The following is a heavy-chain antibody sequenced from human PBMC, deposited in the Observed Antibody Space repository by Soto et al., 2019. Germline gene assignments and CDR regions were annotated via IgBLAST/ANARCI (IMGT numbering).Heavy chain of an antibody. CDR1: GYTFTSYG. CDR2: ISAYNGNT. Sequence: VSVKVLCKASGYTFTSYGISWVRQAPGQGLEWMGWISAYNGNTNYAQKLQGRVTMTTDTSTSTAYMELRSLRSDDTAVYYCARVHHSSGYYYVFTPPLDYWGQGTLVTVSS. J-gene: IGHJ4*02. V-gene: IGHV1-18*01. D-gene: IGHD3-22*01. CDR3: ARVHHSSGYYYVFTPPLDY.